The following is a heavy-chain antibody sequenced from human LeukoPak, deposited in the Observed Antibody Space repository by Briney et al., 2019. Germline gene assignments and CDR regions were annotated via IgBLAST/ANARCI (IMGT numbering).Heavy chain of an antibody. CDR1: GFIFSSYS. D-gene: IGHD3-16*01. CDR3: VREGFLFGGIYYYYYMDV. Sequence: PGGSLRLSCVGSGFIFSSYSMNWVRQAPGKGLEWISYISSSSGTIYYADSVKGRFTISRDNAKNSLYLQMNSLRAEDAAVYYCVREGFLFGGIYYYYYMDVWGKGTTVTVSS. CDR2: ISSSSGTI. V-gene: IGHV3-48*01. J-gene: IGHJ6*03.